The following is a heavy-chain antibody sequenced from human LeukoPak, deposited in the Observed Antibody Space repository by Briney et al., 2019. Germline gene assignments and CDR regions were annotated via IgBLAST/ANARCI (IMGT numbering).Heavy chain of an antibody. J-gene: IGHJ4*02. CDR2: LNPYSGGT. CDR3: ARALTRYSTAWYGY. CDR1: GYTFTSYD. Sequence: ASEKVSCKASGYTFTSYDINWVRQAPGQGLEWMVWLNPYSGGTNYAQKFQGRVTLTRDTSITTAYMDLSSLTSGDTALYYFARALTRYSTAWYGYWGQGTLVTVSS. D-gene: IGHD6-19*01. V-gene: IGHV1-2*02.